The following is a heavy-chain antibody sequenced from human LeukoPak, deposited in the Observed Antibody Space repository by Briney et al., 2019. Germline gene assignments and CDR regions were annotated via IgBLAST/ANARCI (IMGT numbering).Heavy chain of an antibody. V-gene: IGHV4-4*07. CDR1: GGSISMYN. J-gene: IGHJ4*02. Sequence: SETLSPTCTVSGGSISMYNWSWIRQPARKGLGWIGRIYTSGNTNHNPSLKSRVTMSVDTSNNQFSLKLSSVTAADTAVYYCARVGQLANFDYWGQGTLVTVSS. CDR3: ARVGQLANFDY. CDR2: IYTSGNT. D-gene: IGHD6-13*01.